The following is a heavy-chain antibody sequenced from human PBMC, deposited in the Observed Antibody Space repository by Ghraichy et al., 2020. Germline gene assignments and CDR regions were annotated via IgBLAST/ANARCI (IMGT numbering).Heavy chain of an antibody. D-gene: IGHD3-3*01. J-gene: IGHJ5*02. V-gene: IGHV4-34*01. Sequence: GSLSLTCAVYGGSFSGYYWSWIRQPPGKGLEWIGEINHSGSTNYNPSLKSRVTISVDTSKNQFSLKLSSVTAADTAVYYCARVGFITIFGAINWFDPWGQGTLVTVSS. CDR2: INHSGST. CDR1: GGSFSGYY. CDR3: ARVGFITIFGAINWFDP.